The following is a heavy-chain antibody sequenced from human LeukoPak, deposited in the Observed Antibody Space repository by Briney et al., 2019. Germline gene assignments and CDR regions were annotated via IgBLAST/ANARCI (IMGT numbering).Heavy chain of an antibody. D-gene: IGHD6-19*01. CDR2: INPNSGGT. Sequence: GASVKVSCKASGYTFTGYYMHWVRQAPGQGLEWMGWINPNSGGTNYAQKLQGRVTMTRGTYNSTAYMELSQLRTDDTAMYYCADRGSGWYTGYFDLWGRGTLVTVSS. CDR1: GYTFTGYY. J-gene: IGHJ2*01. V-gene: IGHV1-2*02. CDR3: ADRGSGWYTGYFDL.